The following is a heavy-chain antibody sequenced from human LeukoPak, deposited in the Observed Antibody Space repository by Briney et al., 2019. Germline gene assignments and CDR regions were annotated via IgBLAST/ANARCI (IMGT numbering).Heavy chain of an antibody. Sequence: GASVKVSCKASGYTFTGYYMHWVRQAPGQGLEWMGWINPNSGGTNYAQKLQGRVTMTRDTSISTAYMELSRLRSDDTAVYYCAREKGSSGSNWFDPWGQGTLVTVSS. D-gene: IGHD3-22*01. J-gene: IGHJ5*02. V-gene: IGHV1-2*02. CDR1: GYTFTGYY. CDR2: INPNSGGT. CDR3: AREKGSSGSNWFDP.